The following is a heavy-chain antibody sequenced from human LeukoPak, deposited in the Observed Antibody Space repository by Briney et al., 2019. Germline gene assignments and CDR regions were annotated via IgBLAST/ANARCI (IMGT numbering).Heavy chain of an antibody. CDR1: IDSFSNYH. J-gene: IGHJ5*02. D-gene: IGHD1-26*01. Sequence: SETLSLTCAVYIDSFSNYHWNWIRQTPAKGMEWIGEANESGGTNISPSLRSRVILSVDTSKNQFSLKLISVTVADTAIYYCARGQGATVPQVGKNWFDPWGQGTRVTVSS. V-gene: IGHV4-34*01. CDR2: ANESGGT. CDR3: ARGQGATVPQVGKNWFDP.